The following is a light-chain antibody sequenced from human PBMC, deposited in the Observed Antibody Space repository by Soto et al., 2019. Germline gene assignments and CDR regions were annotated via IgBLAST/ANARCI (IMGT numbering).Light chain of an antibody. V-gene: IGKV1-39*01. CDR3: QQYNNWPRIT. CDR1: QSISSY. J-gene: IGKJ5*01. CDR2: AAS. Sequence: IQMTQSPSSLSASVGDRVTITCXASQSISSYLNWYQQKPGKAPKLLIYAASSLQSGVPSRFSGSGSGTDFTLTISSLQSEDFAVYYCQQYNNWPRITFGQGTRLEIK.